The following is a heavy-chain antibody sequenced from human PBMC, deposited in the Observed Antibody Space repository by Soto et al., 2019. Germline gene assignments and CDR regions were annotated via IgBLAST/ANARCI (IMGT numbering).Heavy chain of an antibody. V-gene: IGHV2-5*02. Sequence: QITLRESGPPVLKSTETLTLTCTFSGVSLTTNGVGVGWIRQSLGRAPEWLAIIYWDDDKRYSPSLQNRLTITKDAPKKQVVLRLTYMDPVDTATYFCVHRRRRTGSWSTGDFDYWGQGTPVTVFS. J-gene: IGHJ4*02. CDR2: IYWDDDK. CDR1: GVSLTTNGVG. CDR3: VHRRRRTGSWSTGDFDY. D-gene: IGHD6-13*01.